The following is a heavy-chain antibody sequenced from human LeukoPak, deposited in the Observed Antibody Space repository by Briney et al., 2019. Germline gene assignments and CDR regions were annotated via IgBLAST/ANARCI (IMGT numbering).Heavy chain of an antibody. D-gene: IGHD3-22*01. CDR3: ARSGYYYDSSDLIDY. CDR1: GFTFSSYW. Sequence: AGTLRLSCAASGFTFSSYWMHWDRKATGNGLTSVSRINSDGSSTSYADSVKGRFTDSRDNAKNTLYLQMNSLRAEDTAVYYCARSGYYYDSSDLIDYWGQGTRVTVSS. CDR2: INSDGSST. J-gene: IGHJ4*02. V-gene: IGHV3-74*01.